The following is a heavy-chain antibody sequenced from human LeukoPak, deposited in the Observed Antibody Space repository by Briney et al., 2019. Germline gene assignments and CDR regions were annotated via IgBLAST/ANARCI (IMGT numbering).Heavy chain of an antibody. CDR2: ISAYNGNT. V-gene: IGHV1-18*01. D-gene: IGHD3-10*01. J-gene: IGHJ6*03. CDR3: ARMGVAYYGSGSYYNDYYCYMDV. CDR1: GYTFTSYG. Sequence: ASVKVSCKASGYTFTSYGISWVRQAPGQGLEWMGWISAYNGNTNYAQKLQGRVTMTTDTSTSTAYMELRSLRSDDTAVYYCARMGVAYYGSGSYYNDYYCYMDVWGKGTTVTVSS.